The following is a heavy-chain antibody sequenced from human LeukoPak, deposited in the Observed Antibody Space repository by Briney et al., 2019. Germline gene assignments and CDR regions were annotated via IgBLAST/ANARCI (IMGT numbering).Heavy chain of an antibody. CDR3: ARIIAGFDY. CDR2: INPNSGGT. V-gene: IGHV1-2*02. Sequence: ASVKVSCKASGYTFTSYGISWVRQAPGQGLEWMGWINPNSGGTNYAQKFQGRVTMTRDTSISTAYMELSRLRSDDTAVYYCARIIAGFDYWGQGTLVTVSS. J-gene: IGHJ4*02. D-gene: IGHD6-13*01. CDR1: GYTFTSYG.